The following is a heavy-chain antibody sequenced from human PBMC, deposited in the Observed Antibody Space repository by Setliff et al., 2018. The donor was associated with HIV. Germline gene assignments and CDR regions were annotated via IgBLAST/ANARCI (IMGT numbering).Heavy chain of an antibody. V-gene: IGHV4-34*01. CDR2: IYHSGST. CDR1: GGSFSGYS. Sequence: SETLSLTCAVYGGSFSGYSWSWIRQPPGKGPEWIGSIYHSGSTYYNPSVQSPVTISVDTSKNQFSLKLSSVTAADTAVYYCARRPYYFDSWGQGTLVTVSS. D-gene: IGHD6-6*01. CDR3: ARRPYYFDS. J-gene: IGHJ4*02.